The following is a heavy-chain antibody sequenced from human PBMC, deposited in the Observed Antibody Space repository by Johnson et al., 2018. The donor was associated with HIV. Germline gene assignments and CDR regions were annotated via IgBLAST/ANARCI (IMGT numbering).Heavy chain of an antibody. D-gene: IGHD1-26*01. CDR2: IQQDGSEK. J-gene: IGHJ3*02. V-gene: IGHV3-7*03. Sequence: VQLVESGGGLVQPGGSLRLSCAACGFTLSSYWMSWVRQAPGKGLEWVANIQQDGSEKYYVDSVKGRFTISRDNARNSLYLQMNSLRADDTAVYYCARDRDSIVGSQDAFDIWGQGTMVTVSS. CDR1: GFTLSSYW. CDR3: ARDRDSIVGSQDAFDI.